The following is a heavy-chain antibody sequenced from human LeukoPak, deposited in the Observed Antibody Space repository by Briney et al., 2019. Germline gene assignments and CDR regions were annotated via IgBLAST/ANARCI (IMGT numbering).Heavy chain of an antibody. CDR1: GFTFSSYG. J-gene: IGHJ4*02. CDR3: AKADYNDYAFDN. Sequence: GRSLRLSCAASGFTFSSYGMHWVRQAPGKGLEWVSAITYSGGDTYYADSVKGRFTMSRDNSKNTLSLQMSSLRAEDTAVYYCAKADYNDYAFDNWGQGTLVTVSS. CDR2: ITYSGGDT. D-gene: IGHD4-11*01. V-gene: IGHV3-23*01.